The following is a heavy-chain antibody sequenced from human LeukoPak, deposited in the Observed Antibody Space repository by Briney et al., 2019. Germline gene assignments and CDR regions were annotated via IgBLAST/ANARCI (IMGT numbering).Heavy chain of an antibody. Sequence: SQTLTLTCTVSGGSISSGGYYWSWIRQHPGRGLEWIGYISDSGSTNYNPSLQSRVTISVDTSKNQFSLKLSSVTAADTAVYYCGRDNYDILTGYYTGQHPWGQGTLVTVSS. CDR3: GRDNYDILTGYYTGQHP. D-gene: IGHD3-9*01. V-gene: IGHV4-61*08. J-gene: IGHJ5*02. CDR1: GGSISSGGYY. CDR2: ISDSGST.